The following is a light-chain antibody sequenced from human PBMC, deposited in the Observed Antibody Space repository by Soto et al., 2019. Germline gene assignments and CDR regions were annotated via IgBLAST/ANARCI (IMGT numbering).Light chain of an antibody. CDR3: QQYATSPPT. V-gene: IGKV3-20*01. CDR1: QSVSSSQ. CDR2: GAS. J-gene: IGKJ2*01. Sequence: EIVLTQSPGTLSLSPGESATLSCRASQSVSSSQVAWYQLKPGQAPRLLIYGASSRATGIPVRFSGVGSETDFTLTISRLEPEDFAVYYCQQYATSPPTFGQGTKLEIK.